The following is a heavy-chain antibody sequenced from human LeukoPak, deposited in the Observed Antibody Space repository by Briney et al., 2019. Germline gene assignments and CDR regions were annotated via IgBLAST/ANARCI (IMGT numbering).Heavy chain of an antibody. CDR1: GFTFSNYG. V-gene: IGHV3-48*04. D-gene: IGHD6-6*01. CDR2: ISSGRPTT. CDR3: ARGGTARPDY. Sequence: GGSLRLSCAASGFTFSNYGMNWVRQAPGSGLQWVSYISSGRPTTNYAASVRGRFTGSRDNAKSSLYLQMTNLRVDDTGVYYCARGGTARPDYWGQGTLVTVSS. J-gene: IGHJ4*02.